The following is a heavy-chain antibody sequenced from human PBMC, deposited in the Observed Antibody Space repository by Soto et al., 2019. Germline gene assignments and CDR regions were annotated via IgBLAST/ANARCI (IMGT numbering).Heavy chain of an antibody. CDR2: INHSGST. Sequence: PSETLSLTCAVYGGSFSGYYWSWIRQPPGKGLEWIGEINHSGSTNYNPSLKSRVTISVDTSKNQFSLKLSSVTAADTAVYYCARGVRGFDYWGQGTLVTVS. V-gene: IGHV4-34*01. CDR3: ARGVRGFDY. J-gene: IGHJ4*02. CDR1: GGSFSGYY.